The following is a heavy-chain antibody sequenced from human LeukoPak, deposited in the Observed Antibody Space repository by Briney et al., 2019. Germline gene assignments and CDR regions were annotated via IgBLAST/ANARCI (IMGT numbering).Heavy chain of an antibody. CDR3: ARGVGVDKFDY. CDR2: VYHSGST. CDR1: GYSISSGFY. D-gene: IGHD1-26*01. J-gene: IGHJ4*02. Sequence: PSETLSLTCTVSGYSISSGFYWGWIRQPPGKGLEWIGNVYHSGSTYYNPSLKSRVTISIDTSKNQFSLKLSSVTAADTAVYYCARGVGVDKFDYWGQGTLVTVS. V-gene: IGHV4-38-2*02.